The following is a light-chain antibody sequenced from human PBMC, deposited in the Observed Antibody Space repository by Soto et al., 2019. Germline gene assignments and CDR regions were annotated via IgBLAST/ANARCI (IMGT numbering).Light chain of an antibody. V-gene: IGLV1-44*01. CDR1: SSNIGSNT. J-gene: IGLJ3*02. Sequence: QSVLTQPPSASGTPGQRVTISCSGSSSNIGSNTVTWYHQLPGTAPKLLIYSDEHRPSGVPGRFSGSKSGTSASLAISGLQSEDEGDYFCATWDDGLFGPVFGGGTKLTVL. CDR3: ATWDDGLFGPV. CDR2: SDE.